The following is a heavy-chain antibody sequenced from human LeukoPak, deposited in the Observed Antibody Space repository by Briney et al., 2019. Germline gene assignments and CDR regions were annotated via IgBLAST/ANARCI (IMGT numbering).Heavy chain of an antibody. V-gene: IGHV3-66*01. CDR2: IYSGGST. CDR1: GFTVSSNY. CDR3: ARDVPLYYYDSLDI. Sequence: GGSLRLSCAASGFTVSSNYMSWVRQAPGKGLEWVSVIYSGGSTYYADSVKGRFTISRDNSKNTLYLQMNSLRAEDTAVYCCARDVPLYYYDSLDIWGQGTMVTVSS. J-gene: IGHJ3*02. D-gene: IGHD3-22*01.